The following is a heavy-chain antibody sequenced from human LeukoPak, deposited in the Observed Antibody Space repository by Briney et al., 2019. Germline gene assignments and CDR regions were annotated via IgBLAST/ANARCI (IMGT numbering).Heavy chain of an antibody. CDR3: ARDWDY. V-gene: IGHV4-61*01. CDR2: SYYSGST. CDR1: GGSVSSGSYY. J-gene: IGHJ4*02. Sequence: SETLSLTCTVSGGSVSSGSYYWSWIRQPPGKGLEWIGYSYYSGSTNDNPSLKSRVNISVDTYKNQFSLKLSSVTAADTAVYYCARDWDYWGQGTLVTVSS.